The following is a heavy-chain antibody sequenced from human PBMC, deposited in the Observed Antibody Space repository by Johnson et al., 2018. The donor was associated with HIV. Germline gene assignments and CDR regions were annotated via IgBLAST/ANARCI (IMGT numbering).Heavy chain of an antibody. Sequence: QEQLVESGGGVVQPGRSLRLSCAASGFTFSSYAMHWVRQAPGKGLEWVSVIYSGGSTYYADSVKGRFSISRDNSKNTLYLQMGSLRAEDMAVYYCAKDRDYYGSGLIWGQGTMVTVSS. V-gene: IGHV3-NL1*01. CDR2: IYSGGST. D-gene: IGHD3-10*01. CDR1: GFTFSSYA. J-gene: IGHJ3*02. CDR3: AKDRDYYGSGLI.